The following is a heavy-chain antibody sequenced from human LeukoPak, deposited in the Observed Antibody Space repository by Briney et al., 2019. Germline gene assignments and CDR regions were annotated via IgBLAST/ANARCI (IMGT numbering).Heavy chain of an antibody. D-gene: IGHD4-11*01. J-gene: IGHJ4*02. CDR3: ARLTTYHPFDY. V-gene: IGHV3-23*01. Sequence: GGSLRLSCAASGFTFSSYAISWVRQTPRKGLEWVSAISGSGSTIYYADSVKGRFTISRDNAKNSLYLQMNSLRAEDTAVYYCARLTTYHPFDYWGQGTLVTVSS. CDR1: GFTFSSYA. CDR2: ISGSGSTI.